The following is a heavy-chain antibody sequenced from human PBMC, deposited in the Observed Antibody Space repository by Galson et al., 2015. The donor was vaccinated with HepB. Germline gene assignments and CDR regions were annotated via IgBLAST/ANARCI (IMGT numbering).Heavy chain of an antibody. J-gene: IGHJ4*02. Sequence: SLRLSCAASGFTFSSYSMNWVRQAPGKGLEWVSSISSSSSYIYYADSVKGRFTISRDNAKNSPYLQMNSLRAEDTAVYYCARGQQLVAVFDYWGQGTLVTVSS. CDR3: ARGQQLVAVFDY. CDR1: GFTFSSYS. D-gene: IGHD6-6*01. CDR2: ISSSSSYI. V-gene: IGHV3-21*01.